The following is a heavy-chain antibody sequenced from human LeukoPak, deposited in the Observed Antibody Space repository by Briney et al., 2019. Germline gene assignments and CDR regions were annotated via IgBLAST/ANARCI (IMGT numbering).Heavy chain of an antibody. Sequence: SQTLSLTCTVSGGSISSGGNYWSWIRQHPGKGLEWIGHIYHRGRTFYNPSLKSRITISVDMSKNHFSLRLSSVSAADTAMYYCARQREGVDYHVFQHWGQGTLVTVSS. V-gene: IGHV4-31*03. CDR2: IYHRGRT. D-gene: IGHD3-10*02. CDR3: ARQREGVDYHVFQH. CDR1: GGSISSGGNY. J-gene: IGHJ1*01.